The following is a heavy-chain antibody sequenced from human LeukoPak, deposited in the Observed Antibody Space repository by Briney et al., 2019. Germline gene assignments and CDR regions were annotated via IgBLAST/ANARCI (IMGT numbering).Heavy chain of an antibody. CDR2: MNPNSGNT. Sequence: ASVKVSCKASGCTFTSYDINWVRQATGQGLEWMGWMNPNSGNTGYAQKFQGRVTMTRNTSISTAYMELSSLRSEDTAVYYCARAGRGSGWPNYYYYGMDVWGQGTTVTVSS. V-gene: IGHV1-8*01. J-gene: IGHJ6*02. CDR1: GCTFTSYD. CDR3: ARAGRGSGWPNYYYYGMDV. D-gene: IGHD6-19*01.